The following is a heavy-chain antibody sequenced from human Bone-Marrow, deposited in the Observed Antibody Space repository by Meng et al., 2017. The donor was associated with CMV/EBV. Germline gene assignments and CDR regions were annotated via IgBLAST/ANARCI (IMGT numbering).Heavy chain of an antibody. CDR3: ARLSSSDDAFDV. D-gene: IGHD6-6*01. Sequence: GGSLRLSCAASGFTFSSYAMSWVRQAPGQGLEWVSTITNDGDNTYYADSVKGRLTISRDNSNNTLYLRMDSLRAEDTAVYFCARLSSSDDAFDVWGQGTMVTVSS. V-gene: IGHV3-23*01. CDR1: GFTFSSYA. J-gene: IGHJ3*01. CDR2: ITNDGDNT.